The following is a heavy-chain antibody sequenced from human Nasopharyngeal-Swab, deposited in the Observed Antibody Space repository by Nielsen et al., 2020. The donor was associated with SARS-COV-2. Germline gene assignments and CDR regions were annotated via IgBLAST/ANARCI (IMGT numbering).Heavy chain of an antibody. Sequence: ASVNVSCKASSYTFTSYGISWVRQAHGQGLEWMGWISAYNGNTNYAQKLQGGVTMTTDTSTSTAYMELRSLRSDDTAVYYCAREATVTASDRFDPWGQGTLVTVSS. J-gene: IGHJ5*02. CDR1: SYTFTSYG. V-gene: IGHV1-18*01. CDR2: ISAYNGNT. D-gene: IGHD4-17*01. CDR3: AREATVTASDRFDP.